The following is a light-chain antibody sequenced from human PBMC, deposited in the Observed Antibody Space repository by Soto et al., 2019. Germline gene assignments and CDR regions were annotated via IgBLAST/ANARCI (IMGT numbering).Light chain of an antibody. CDR1: QSVSSSY. Sequence: IMLTQSPGTLSLYPGERATISCLASQSVSSSYLAWYQQKPGQAPRLLIYGASSRAAGIPDRFSGSGSGTDFTLTISRLEPEDFAVYYCQQYGSSSLTFGGGTKVDI. CDR3: QQYGSSSLT. J-gene: IGKJ4*01. CDR2: GAS. V-gene: IGKV3-20*01.